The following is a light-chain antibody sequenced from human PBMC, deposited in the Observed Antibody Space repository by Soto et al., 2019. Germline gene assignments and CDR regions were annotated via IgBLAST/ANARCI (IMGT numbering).Light chain of an antibody. CDR3: QQYGSSPPIT. J-gene: IGKJ5*01. Sequence: EIVLTHSPATLSLSPCERATLSCSASQGVSTYLAWYQQKAGRPPRLLIYDASKRAPGIPARFSASGSGTDFTLSISRLEPEDFAVYYCQQYGSSPPITFGQGTRLEIK. CDR1: QGVSTY. V-gene: IGKV3-20*01. CDR2: DAS.